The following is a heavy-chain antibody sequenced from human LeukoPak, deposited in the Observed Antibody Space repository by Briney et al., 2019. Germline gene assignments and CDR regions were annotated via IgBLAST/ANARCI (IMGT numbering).Heavy chain of an antibody. CDR2: IWYDGSNK. Sequence: PGGSLRLSCAASGFTFSSYGMHWVRQAPGKGLERVAVIWYDGSNKYYADSVKGRFTISRDNSKNTLYLQMNSLRAEDTAVYYCASLYYDILTGYYNNYGMDVWGQGTTVTVSS. CDR1: GFTFSSYG. CDR3: ASLYYDILTGYYNNYGMDV. J-gene: IGHJ6*02. D-gene: IGHD3-9*01. V-gene: IGHV3-33*01.